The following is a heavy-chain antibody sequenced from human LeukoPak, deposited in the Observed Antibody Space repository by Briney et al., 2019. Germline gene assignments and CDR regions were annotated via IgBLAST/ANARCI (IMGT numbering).Heavy chain of an antibody. J-gene: IGHJ3*02. V-gene: IGHV3-23*01. D-gene: IGHD4-17*01. Sequence: PGGSLRLSCATSGFTFSKYTLIWVRQAPERGLQWVSAITGSGAVTYYEDSVKGRFTISRDNSKNTLYLQMSSLRVEDTAIYYCAKDPNGDYLGAFDSWGQGTMVTVSP. CDR1: GFTFSKYT. CDR3: AKDPNGDYLGAFDS. CDR2: ITGSGAVT.